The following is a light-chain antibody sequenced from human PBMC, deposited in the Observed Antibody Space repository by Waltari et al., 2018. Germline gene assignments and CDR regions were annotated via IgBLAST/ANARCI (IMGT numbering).Light chain of an antibody. CDR1: SLRSYY. V-gene: IGLV3-19*01. CDR3: NSRDSSDEHYV. Sequence: GQTVRITCQGDSLRSYYASWYQQKPGLAPVLVIYAKNNRPSGIPDRFSGSSSGNTASLTITGAQAEDEADYYCNSRDSSDEHYVFGTGTKVTVL. CDR2: AKN. J-gene: IGLJ1*01.